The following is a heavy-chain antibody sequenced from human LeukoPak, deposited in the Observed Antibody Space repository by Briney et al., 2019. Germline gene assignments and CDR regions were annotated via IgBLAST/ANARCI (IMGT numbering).Heavy chain of an antibody. CDR1: GFTFSNYG. V-gene: IGHV3-23*01. J-gene: IGHJ4*02. D-gene: IGHD6-19*01. CDR2: ISDSGGTT. CDR3: AKGLAVARYYFDY. Sequence: GGSLRLSCAASGFTFSNYGMSWVRQAPGKGLEWVSGISDSGGTTYYADSVKGRFTISRDNSKNTLYLQMNSLRAEDTAVYYCAKGLAVARYYFDYWGQGTLVTVSS.